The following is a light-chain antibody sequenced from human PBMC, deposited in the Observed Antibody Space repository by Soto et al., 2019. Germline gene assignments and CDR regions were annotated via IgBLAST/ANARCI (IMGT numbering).Light chain of an antibody. V-gene: IGKV1-12*01. CDR2: AAA. CDR3: QQYFGTPQT. CDR1: QGISSW. J-gene: IGKJ1*01. Sequence: DIQMTQSPSSVSASVGDRVTITCRASQGISSWLAWYQQKPGKAPKLLIYAAASLQSGVPSRFSGSGSGTDFTLTISSLQAEDVAVYYCQQYFGTPQTFGQGTKVDIK.